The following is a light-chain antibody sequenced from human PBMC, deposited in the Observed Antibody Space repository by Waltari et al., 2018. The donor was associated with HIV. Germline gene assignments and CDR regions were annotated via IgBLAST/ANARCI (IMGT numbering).Light chain of an antibody. Sequence: QPDLPQPASLPGPFDQSIPTSSPGSRVMFGSYNLFSWYQHHPGKAPKLTLYEVFKRPSGVSNRFSGSKSGNTASLTVSGLQAEDEGHYYCCSYAGSRIPFGGGTKLTVL. CDR3: CSYAGSRIP. V-gene: IGLV2-23*02. CDR2: EVF. J-gene: IGLJ2*01. CDR1: RVMFGSYNL.